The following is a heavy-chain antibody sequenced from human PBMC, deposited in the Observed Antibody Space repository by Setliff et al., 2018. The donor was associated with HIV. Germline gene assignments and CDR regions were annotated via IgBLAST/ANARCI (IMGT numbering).Heavy chain of an antibody. J-gene: IGHJ4*02. CDR1: GGSISTYY. Sequence: SETLSLTCTVSGGSISTYYWNWIRQPPGKGLEWIGYIYSSGSTNYNPSLKSRVTISVDTSKNQLSLKLSSVTAADTAVYYCARAGTGSGRYVYSFDYWGQGSLVTVSS. D-gene: IGHD1-26*01. V-gene: IGHV4-4*08. CDR3: ARAGTGSGRYVYSFDY. CDR2: IYSSGST.